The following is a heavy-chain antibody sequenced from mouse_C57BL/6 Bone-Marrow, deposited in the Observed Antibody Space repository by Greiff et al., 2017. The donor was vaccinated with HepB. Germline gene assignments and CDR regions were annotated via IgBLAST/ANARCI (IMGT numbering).Heavy chain of an antibody. CDR2: IWSGGST. Sequence: VQLQQSGPGLVQPSQSLSITCTVSGFSFTSYGVHWVRQSPGKGLEWLGVIWSGGSTDYNAGFISRLSISKDYSKSQVFFEMHSLQADDTAIYCCAEGDYCGRSYGYCDVWGTGTTITVSA. D-gene: IGHD1-1*01. CDR1: GFSFTSYG. CDR3: AEGDYCGRSYGYCDV. V-gene: IGHV2-2*01. J-gene: IGHJ1*03.